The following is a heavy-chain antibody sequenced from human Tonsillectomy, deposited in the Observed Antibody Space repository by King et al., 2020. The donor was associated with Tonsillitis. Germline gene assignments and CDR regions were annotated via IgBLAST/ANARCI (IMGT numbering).Heavy chain of an antibody. CDR2: IKSKTDGGTT. J-gene: IGHJ4*02. V-gene: IGHV3-15*07. Sequence: VQLVESGGGLVKPGGSLRLSCAASGFTFSNAWMNWVRQAPGKGLEWGGRIKSKTDGGTTDYAAPVKGRFTISRDDSKNTLYLQMNSLKTEDTAVYYCTTVAVVWGQGTLVTVSS. CDR1: GFTFSNAW. CDR3: TTVAVV. D-gene: IGHD2-21*01.